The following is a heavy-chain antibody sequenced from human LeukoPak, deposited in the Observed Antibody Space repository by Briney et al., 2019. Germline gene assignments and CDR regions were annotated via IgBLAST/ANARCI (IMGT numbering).Heavy chain of an antibody. CDR3: ASSVTIFGVGDY. D-gene: IGHD3-3*01. CDR1: GGTFSSYA. V-gene: IGHV1-69*04. Sequence: SSVKVSCKASGGTFSSYAISWVRQAPGQGLEWMGRIIPILGIANYAQKFQGRVTITADKSTSTAYMELSSLRSEDTAVYYCASSVTIFGVGDYWGQGTLVTVSS. CDR2: IIPILGIA. J-gene: IGHJ4*02.